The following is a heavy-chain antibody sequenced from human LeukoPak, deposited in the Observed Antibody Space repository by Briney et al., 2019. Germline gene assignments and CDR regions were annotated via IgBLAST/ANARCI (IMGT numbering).Heavy chain of an antibody. J-gene: IGHJ4*02. CDR2: ISGSGGST. CDR1: GFTFSSYA. V-gene: IGHV3-23*01. CDR3: ASCSPFGYYFDY. D-gene: IGHD3-16*01. Sequence: GGSLRLSCAASGFTFSSYAMSWVRQAPGKGLEWVSAISGSGGSTYYADSVKGRSTISRDNSKNTLYLQMNSLRAEDTAVYYCASCSPFGYYFDYWGQGTLVTVSS.